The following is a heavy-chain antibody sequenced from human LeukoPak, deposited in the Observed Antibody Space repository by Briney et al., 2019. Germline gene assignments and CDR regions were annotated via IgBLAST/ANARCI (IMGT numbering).Heavy chain of an antibody. J-gene: IGHJ4*02. Sequence: PGGSLRLSCAASGFTVSSNYMSWVRQAPGKGLVWVSHINSDGSWTSYADPVKGRFTISKDNAKNTVYLQMNSLRAEDTAVYYCVSFYETYWGRGTLVTVSS. D-gene: IGHD2/OR15-2a*01. CDR1: GFTVSSNY. CDR2: INSDGSWT. V-gene: IGHV3-74*01. CDR3: VSFYETY.